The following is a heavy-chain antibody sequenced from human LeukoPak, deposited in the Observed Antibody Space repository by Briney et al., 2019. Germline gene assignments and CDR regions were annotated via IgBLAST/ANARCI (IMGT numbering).Heavy chain of an antibody. CDR1: GFTFSNHW. CDR3: ARGQCVAY. V-gene: IGHV3-7*01. D-gene: IGHD2-21*01. J-gene: IGHJ4*02. CDR2: IKQDGSDK. Sequence: PGGSLRLSRAAAGFTFSNHWMSWVRQTPGKGLEWVANIKQDGSDKYYVDSVKGRFTISRDNAKNSLYLQMNNLRAEDTAVYYCARGQCVAYWGQGTLVTVSS.